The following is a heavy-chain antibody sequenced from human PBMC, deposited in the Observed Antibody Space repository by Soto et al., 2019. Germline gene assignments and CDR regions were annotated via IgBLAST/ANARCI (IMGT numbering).Heavy chain of an antibody. CDR2: IAYDGGFK. V-gene: IGHV3-30-3*01. J-gene: IGHJ4*02. CDR1: GFTFSNYA. CDR3: ARAGGTWTDRPFDY. D-gene: IGHD1-1*01. Sequence: QVQLVESGGGVVQPGRSLRLSCAASGFTFSNYALHWVRQAPGKGLECVAVIAYDGGFKYYAASVKGRFTISRDNSKNTRYLQMSSLRAEDTAVYYCARAGGTWTDRPFDYWGQGTLVTVSS.